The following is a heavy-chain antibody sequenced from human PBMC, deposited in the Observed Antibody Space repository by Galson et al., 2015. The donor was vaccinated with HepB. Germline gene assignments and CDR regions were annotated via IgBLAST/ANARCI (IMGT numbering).Heavy chain of an antibody. Sequence: LRLSCAASGFTVSSNYMSWVRQAPGKGLEWVSVIYSGGSTYYADSVEGRFTISRDNSKNTLYLQMNSLRAEDTAVYYCASGLYDSSGYPNDAFDIWGQGTMVTVSS. J-gene: IGHJ3*02. V-gene: IGHV3-53*01. CDR2: IYSGGST. CDR3: ASGLYDSSGYPNDAFDI. D-gene: IGHD3-22*01. CDR1: GFTVSSNY.